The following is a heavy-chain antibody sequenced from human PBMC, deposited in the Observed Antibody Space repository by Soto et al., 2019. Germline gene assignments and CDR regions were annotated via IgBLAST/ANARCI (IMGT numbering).Heavy chain of an antibody. CDR2: ITGSGRDT. CDR1: GFTFRNNV. Sequence: LRLSCAASGFTFRNNVLSWVRQAPGKGLDWVSGITGSGRDTYYADSVKGRFTISRDNSKNMVFLQMNSLRAEDTALYYCAKNGLGNSAPAIVSWGPGTLVTVSS. J-gene: IGHJ4*02. V-gene: IGHV3-23*01. CDR3: AKNGLGNSAPAIVS. D-gene: IGHD2-2*01.